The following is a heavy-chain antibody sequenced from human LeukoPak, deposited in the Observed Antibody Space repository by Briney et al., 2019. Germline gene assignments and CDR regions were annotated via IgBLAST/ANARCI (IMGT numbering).Heavy chain of an antibody. CDR1: GFTFSSSA. J-gene: IGHJ4*02. D-gene: IGHD2-15*01. Sequence: GGSLRLSCAASGFTFSSSAMSRVRLAPGKGLEWVSAISNNGGYTYYADSVQGRFTISRDNSKSTLCLQMNSLRAEDTAVYYCAKQLGYCSDGSCYFPYWGQGTLVTVSS. V-gene: IGHV3-23*01. CDR3: AKQLGYCSDGSCYFPY. CDR2: ISNNGGYT.